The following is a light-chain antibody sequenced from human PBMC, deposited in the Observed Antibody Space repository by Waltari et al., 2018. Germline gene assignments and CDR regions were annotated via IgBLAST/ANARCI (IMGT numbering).Light chain of an antibody. Sequence: DIVMAQSPPFLPVSLGQTASISRRSTESLIYTDGNTYLTWFHQRPGQSPRRLIYKVSNRDSGVPDRFSGSGSDTDFTLRITRVQTGDVGLYYCMQGRDWPYSFGQGTRLEI. V-gene: IGKV2-30*01. CDR1: ESLIYTDGNTY. CDR3: MQGRDWPYS. CDR2: KVS. J-gene: IGKJ2*01.